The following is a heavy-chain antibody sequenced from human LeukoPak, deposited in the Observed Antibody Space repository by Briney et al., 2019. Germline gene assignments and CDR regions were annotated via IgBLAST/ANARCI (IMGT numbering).Heavy chain of an antibody. D-gene: IGHD5-24*01. CDR2: ISYDGSNK. Sequence: GGSLRLSCAASGFTFSSYATHWVRQAPGKGLEWVAVISYDGSNKYYADSVKGRFTISRDNSKNTLYLQMNSLRAEDTAVYYCARDIGGGLVRWAFDIWGQGTMVTVSS. V-gene: IGHV3-30*04. CDR1: GFTFSSYA. CDR3: ARDIGGGLVRWAFDI. J-gene: IGHJ3*02.